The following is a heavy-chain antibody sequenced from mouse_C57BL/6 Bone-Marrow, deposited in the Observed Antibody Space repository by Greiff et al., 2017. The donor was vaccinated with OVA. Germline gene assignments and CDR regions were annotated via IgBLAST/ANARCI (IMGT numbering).Heavy chain of an antibody. CDR2: ISYDGSN. J-gene: IGHJ2*01. V-gene: IGHV3-6*01. CDR1: GYSITSGYY. Sequence: ESGPGLVKPSQSLSLTCSVTGYSITSGYYWNWIRQFPGNKLEWMGYISYDGSNNYNPSLKNRISITRDTSKNQFFLKLNSVTTEDTATYYCARTTVVAPFDYWGQGTTLTVSS. CDR3: ARTTVVAPFDY. D-gene: IGHD1-1*01.